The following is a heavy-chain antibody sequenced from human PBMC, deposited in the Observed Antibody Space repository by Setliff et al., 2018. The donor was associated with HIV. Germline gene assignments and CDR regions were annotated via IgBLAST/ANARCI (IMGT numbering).Heavy chain of an antibody. CDR3: ARLREGGTSLIDL. J-gene: IGHJ5*02. Sequence: SETLSLTCTVSGGSISSYYWSWIRQPPGKGLEWIGYISYSGSTNYNPSLMSRVSISLDASKSEFSLKVISVTAADTAFYYCARLREGGTSLIDLWGQGTLVTVSS. V-gene: IGHV4-59*01. CDR1: GGSISSYY. CDR2: ISYSGST. D-gene: IGHD3-16*01.